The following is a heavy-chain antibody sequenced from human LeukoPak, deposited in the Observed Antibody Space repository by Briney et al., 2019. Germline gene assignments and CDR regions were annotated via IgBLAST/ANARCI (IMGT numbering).Heavy chain of an antibody. V-gene: IGHV5-51*01. D-gene: IGHD6-13*01. J-gene: IGHJ6*03. CDR2: IYPDDSNT. Sequence: HGESLKISCQGSGYKFPIYWIGWVRQLPGQGLEWMGVIYPDDSNTIYGPSFQGQVTISADKSINTAYLEWSSLKASDTAIYYCARQGAAGKYYYYYMDVWGKGTTVTVSS. CDR3: ARQGAAGKYYYYYMDV. CDR1: GYKFPIYW.